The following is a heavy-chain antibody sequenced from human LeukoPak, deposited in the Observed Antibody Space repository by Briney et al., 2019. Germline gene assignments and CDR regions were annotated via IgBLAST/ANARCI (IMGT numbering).Heavy chain of an antibody. CDR1: GYTFTSYG. CDR3: ARGFFSSSSATFDP. V-gene: IGHV1-18*01. Sequence: ASVKVSCKASGYTFTSYGISWVRQAPGQGREGMGWISAYNGNTDYAQKLQGRVTMTTDTSTSTAYMELRSLRSDDTAVYYCARGFFSSSSATFDPWGQGTLVTVSS. CDR2: ISAYNGNT. J-gene: IGHJ5*02. D-gene: IGHD6-6*01.